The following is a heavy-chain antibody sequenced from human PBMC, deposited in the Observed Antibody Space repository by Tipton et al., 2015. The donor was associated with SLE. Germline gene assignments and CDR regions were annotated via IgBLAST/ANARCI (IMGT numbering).Heavy chain of an antibody. J-gene: IGHJ4*02. CDR2: IYYSGST. V-gene: IGHV4-39*01. Sequence: TLSLTCTVSGGSISSSSYYWGWIRQPPGKGLEWIGSIYYSGSTYYNPSLKSRVTISVDTSKNQFSLKLSSVTAADTAVYYCARHPTVTLDFDYWGQGTLVTVSS. CDR1: GGSISSSSYY. D-gene: IGHD4-17*01. CDR3: ARHPTVTLDFDY.